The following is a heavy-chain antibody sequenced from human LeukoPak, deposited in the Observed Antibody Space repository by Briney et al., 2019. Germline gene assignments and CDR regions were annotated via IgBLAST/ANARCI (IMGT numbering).Heavy chain of an antibody. CDR3: AKDIRNYYYYGMDV. CDR2: ISWNSGSI. J-gene: IGHJ6*02. Sequence: SLRLSCAASGFTFDDYAMHWVRQAPGKGLEWVSGISWNSGSIGYADSVKGRFTISRDNAKNSLNLQMNSLRAEDTALYYCAKDIRNYYYYGMDVWGQGTTVTVSS. V-gene: IGHV3-9*01. CDR1: GFTFDDYA.